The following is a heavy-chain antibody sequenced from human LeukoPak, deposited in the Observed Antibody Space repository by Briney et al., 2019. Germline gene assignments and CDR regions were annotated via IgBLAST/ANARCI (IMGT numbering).Heavy chain of an antibody. J-gene: IGHJ5*02. V-gene: IGHV1-69*05. D-gene: IGHD6-19*01. Sequence: SVKVSCKASGGTFSSYAISWVGQAPGQGLGWMGRIILIFGTANYAQKFQGRVTITTDESTSTAYMELSSLRSEDTAVYYCARISRIAVAGHGTWFDPWGQGTLVTVSS. CDR2: IILIFGTA. CDR3: ARISRIAVAGHGTWFDP. CDR1: GGTFSSYA.